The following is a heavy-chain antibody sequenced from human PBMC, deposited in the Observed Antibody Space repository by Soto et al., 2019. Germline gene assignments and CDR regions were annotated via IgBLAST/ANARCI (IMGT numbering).Heavy chain of an antibody. Sequence: QVQLVQSGAEVKKPGSSVKVSCKASGGTFSTYAITWVRQAPGQGLEWLGGIIPIFGTTDYARKCQGRVTITAAQSTSTVLIELSSLTSEDTAVYSCARGVGAYYFDYRGQGTLVTVSS. V-gene: IGHV1-69*01. CDR3: ARGVGAYYFDY. J-gene: IGHJ4*02. CDR1: GGTFSTYA. D-gene: IGHD1-26*01. CDR2: IIPIFGTT.